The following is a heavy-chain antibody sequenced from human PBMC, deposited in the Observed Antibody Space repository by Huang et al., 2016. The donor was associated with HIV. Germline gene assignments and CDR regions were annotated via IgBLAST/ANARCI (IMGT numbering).Heavy chain of an antibody. CDR1: GGSIRSDNYY. CDR3: ARLPGSITMIRGVITDPY. V-gene: IGHV4-39*02. J-gene: IGHJ4*02. CDR2: ICYSGST. Sequence: QLQLQESGPGLVKPSETLSLTCTVSGGSIRSDNYYWGWIRQPPGKGLAWIGSICYSGSTSYNPSLKRRVTTTVDTSKNPFSLRMRSVTAADTAVYYCARLPGSITMIRGVITDPYWGQGTLVTVSS. D-gene: IGHD3-10*01.